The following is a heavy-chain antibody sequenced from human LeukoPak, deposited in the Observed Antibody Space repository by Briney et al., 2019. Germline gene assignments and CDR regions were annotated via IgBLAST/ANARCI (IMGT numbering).Heavy chain of an antibody. CDR1: GFTFSTYS. CDR2: ITSSGGTT. D-gene: IGHD3-9*01. CDR3: AKTFLTAYYFDS. J-gene: IGHJ4*02. V-gene: IGHV3-23*01. Sequence: PDGSLRLSCAASGFTFSTYSMTWVRQAPGKGLEWVSHITSSGGTTYYADSVKGRFTISRDNSKNTLYLQMNSPRAEDTAVYYCAKTFLTAYYFDSWGQGTLVTVSS.